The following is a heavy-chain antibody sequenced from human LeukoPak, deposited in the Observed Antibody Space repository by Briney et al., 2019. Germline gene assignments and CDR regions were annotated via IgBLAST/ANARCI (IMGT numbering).Heavy chain of an antibody. CDR1: GFTFSNYG. CDR2: IWYDGNKK. CDR3: AKDEGDSGYSGYDSRPSFDY. J-gene: IGHJ4*02. V-gene: IGHV3-33*06. D-gene: IGHD5-12*01. Sequence: PGRSLRLSCTASGFTFSNYGMHWVRQAPGKGLEWVAVIWYDGNKKYYRDSVKGRFTISRDNAKNSLYLQMNSLRAEDTAVYYCAKDEGDSGYSGYDSRPSFDYWGQGTLVTVSS.